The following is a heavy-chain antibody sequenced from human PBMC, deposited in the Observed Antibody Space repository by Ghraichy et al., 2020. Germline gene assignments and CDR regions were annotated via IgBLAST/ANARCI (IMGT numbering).Heavy chain of an antibody. CDR2: IYHGGGT. D-gene: IGHD2-2*01. V-gene: IGHV4-34*01. Sequence: LSLTCAVYGGSFSGYYWTWIRQSPGKGLEWIGEIYHGGGTNYNPSLESRVTMSLDTSKNQFSLKLSSVTAADTAVYYCARGPPREIVVVAAGAPGVWGQGTTVTVAS. J-gene: IGHJ6*02. CDR1: GGSFSGYY. CDR3: ARGPPREIVVVAAGAPGV.